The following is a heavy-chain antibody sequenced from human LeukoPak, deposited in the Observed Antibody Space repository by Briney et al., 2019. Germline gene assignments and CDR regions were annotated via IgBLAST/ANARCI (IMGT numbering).Heavy chain of an antibody. CDR2: IKQDGSEK. CDR1: GFTFSSYW. J-gene: IGHJ4*02. CDR3: ARGPTRANSSDY. D-gene: IGHD2/OR15-2a*01. V-gene: IGHV3-7*01. Sequence: GGSLRLSCAASGFTFSSYWMSWVRQAPGKGLEWVANIKQDGSEKYYVDSVKGRFTISRDNAKNSLYLQMNSLGTEDTAMYYCARGPTRANSSDYWGQGTLVTVSS.